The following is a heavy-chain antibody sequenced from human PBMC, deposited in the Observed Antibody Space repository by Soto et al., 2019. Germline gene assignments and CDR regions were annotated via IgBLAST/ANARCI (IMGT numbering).Heavy chain of an antibody. CDR3: ARYTTDTYFDV. Sequence: QITLKESRPTLVKPTQTLTPTCSFSGFSLYTRGVGVDWVRQPPGKALEWLALLYWDNTRRYSPSLKNSLTIAKGTSENQVVLTMTNMEPEDTGTYYCARYTTDTYFDVWGKGTTVTVSS. J-gene: IGHJ6*04. CDR2: LYWDNTR. CDR1: GFSLYTRGVG. D-gene: IGHD2-2*02. V-gene: IGHV2-5*02.